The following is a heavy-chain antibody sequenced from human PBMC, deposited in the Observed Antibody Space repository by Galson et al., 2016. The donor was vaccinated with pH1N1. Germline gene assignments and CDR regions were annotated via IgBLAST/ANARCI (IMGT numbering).Heavy chain of an antibody. CDR2: IKEDGSE. V-gene: IGHV3-7*01. CDR3: ARAVRFGELGNWFDP. Sequence: SLRLSCAASGFTFSSYWMSWVRQAPGKGLEWVANIKEDGSEYEDSVKGRFIISRDNAKNSLYLQMNSLRAEDTAVYYCARAVRFGELGNWFDPWGQGTLVTVSS. J-gene: IGHJ5*02. D-gene: IGHD3-10*01. CDR1: GFTFSSYW.